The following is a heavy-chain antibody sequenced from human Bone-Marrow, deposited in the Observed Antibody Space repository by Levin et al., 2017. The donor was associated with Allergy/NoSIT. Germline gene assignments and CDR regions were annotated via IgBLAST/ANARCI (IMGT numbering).Heavy chain of an antibody. CDR3: ARDQGPVGSSSGQKSNWFDP. J-gene: IGHJ5*02. Sequence: SETLSLTCAVSGYSISSGYYWGWIRQPPGKGLEWIGSIYHSGSTYYNPSLKSRVTISVDTSKNQFSLKLSSVTAADTAVYYCARDQGPVGSSSGQKSNWFDPWGQGTLVTVSS. CDR1: GYSISSGYY. V-gene: IGHV4-38-2*02. D-gene: IGHD1-26*01. CDR2: IYHSGST.